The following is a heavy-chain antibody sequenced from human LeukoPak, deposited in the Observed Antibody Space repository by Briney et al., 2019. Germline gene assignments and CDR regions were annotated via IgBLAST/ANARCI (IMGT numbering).Heavy chain of an antibody. CDR1: GYFITSGHY. J-gene: IGHJ5*02. CDR3: AKVGQQLIRDCFDP. D-gene: IGHD6-6*01. Sequence: SETLSLTCAASGYFITSGHYSGWIRQPPGKGLEWIGSISHSGYTYYNPSLKGRVTISVDTTKNQFSLKLSSVTAANTAVYYSAKVGQQLIRDCFDPWGQGTLVTVSS. CDR2: ISHSGYT. V-gene: IGHV4-38-2*01.